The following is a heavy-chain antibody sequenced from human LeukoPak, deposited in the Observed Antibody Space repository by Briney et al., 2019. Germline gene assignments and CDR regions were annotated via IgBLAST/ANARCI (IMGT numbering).Heavy chain of an antibody. D-gene: IGHD5-12*01. Sequence: PSETLSLACAVYGGSFSGYYWSGIRQPPGKGLEWIGEINHSGSTNYNPSLKSRVTISVDTSKNQFSLKLISVTAADTAVYYCARNFLRRNWDWFDPWGQGTLVTVSS. CDR3: ARNFLRRNWDWFDP. V-gene: IGHV4-34*01. CDR2: INHSGST. CDR1: GGSFSGYY. J-gene: IGHJ5*02.